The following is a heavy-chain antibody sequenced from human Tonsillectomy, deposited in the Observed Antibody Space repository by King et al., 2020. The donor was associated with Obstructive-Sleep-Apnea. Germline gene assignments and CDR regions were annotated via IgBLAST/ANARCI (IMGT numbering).Heavy chain of an antibody. V-gene: IGHV1-2*02. D-gene: IGHD6-13*01. CDR3: ARTPPWCSSWNLDY. J-gene: IGHJ4*02. CDR1: GYTFTGYY. Sequence: QLVQSGAEVKKPGASVKVSCKASGYTFTGYYMHWVRQAPGQGLDWMGWINPNSGGTNYTQKFQGRVTMTRDTSISTAYMELSRLRSDDTAVYYCARTPPWCSSWNLDYWGQGTLVTVSS. CDR2: INPNSGGT.